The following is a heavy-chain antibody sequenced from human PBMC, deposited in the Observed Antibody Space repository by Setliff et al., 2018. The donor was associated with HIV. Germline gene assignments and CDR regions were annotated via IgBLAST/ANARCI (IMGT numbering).Heavy chain of an antibody. V-gene: IGHV1-2*02. CDR1: GYTLSSHY. Sequence: ASVNVSCKASGYTLSSHYIHWVRQAPGHRPEWVGWINPQTGGTNFAQKFQGRITMTSDTSVNTVFIELSRLKSDDTALYYCARDLRNSNTLFGVLNFVFDLWGQGTLVTVSS. J-gene: IGHJ4*02. CDR2: INPQTGGT. CDR3: ARDLRNSNTLFGVLNFVFDL. D-gene: IGHD3-3*01.